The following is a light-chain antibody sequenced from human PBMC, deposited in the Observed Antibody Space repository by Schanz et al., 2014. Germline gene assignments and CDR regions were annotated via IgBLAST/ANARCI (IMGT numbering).Light chain of an antibody. J-gene: IGLJ1*01. Sequence: QSALTQPASVSGSPGQSITISCTGTSSDVGSYNLVSWYQQHPGKAPKLMIYEGSKRPSGVSNRFSGSKSGNTASLTISGLQAEDEADYYCSSYTSGSTPDVFATGTKLTVL. CDR3: SSYTSGSTPDV. V-gene: IGLV2-14*02. CDR1: SSDVGSYNL. CDR2: EGS.